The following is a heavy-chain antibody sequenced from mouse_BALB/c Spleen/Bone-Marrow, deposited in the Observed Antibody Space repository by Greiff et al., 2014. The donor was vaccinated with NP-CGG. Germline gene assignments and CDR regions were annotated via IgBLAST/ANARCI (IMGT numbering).Heavy chain of an antibody. CDR1: GFNIKDTY. J-gene: IGHJ4*01. D-gene: IGHD2-1*01. Sequence: LVESGAELVKPEASVKLSCTASGFNIKDTYMHWVKQRPEQGLEWIGRIDPANGNTKYDPKFQGKATITADTSSNTAYLQLSSLTSEDTAVYYCAIYYGNYYAMDYWGQGTSVTVSS. CDR2: IDPANGNT. V-gene: IGHV14-3*02. CDR3: AIYYGNYYAMDY.